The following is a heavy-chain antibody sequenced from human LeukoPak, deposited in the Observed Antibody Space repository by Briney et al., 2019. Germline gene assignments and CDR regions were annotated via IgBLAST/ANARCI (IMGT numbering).Heavy chain of an antibody. J-gene: IGHJ4*02. CDR2: ISGSGGST. Sequence: GGSLRLSCAASGFTFSSYAMSWVRQAPGKGLEWVSAISGSGGSTYYADSVKGRFTISRDNSKNTLYLQMNSLRAEDTAVYHCAEEVGIFGVVPQVDYWGQGTLVTVSS. CDR1: GFTFSSYA. D-gene: IGHD3-3*01. V-gene: IGHV3-23*01. CDR3: AEEVGIFGVVPQVDY.